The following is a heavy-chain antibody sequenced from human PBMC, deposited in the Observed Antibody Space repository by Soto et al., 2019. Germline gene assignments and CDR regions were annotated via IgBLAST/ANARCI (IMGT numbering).Heavy chain of an antibody. CDR3: VRPYFDFWTDYTDVDY. D-gene: IGHD3-3*01. CDR1: GYTFSKYD. CDR2: ISPNSGRA. J-gene: IGHJ4*02. V-gene: IGHV1-18*04. Sequence: QVQLVQSGAEMKRPGASVKVSCKASGYTFSKYDVSWVRQAPGQGLEWLGLISPNSGRASYSEKFQGRVTMRTDTPTTAAYLELRSVRSDDTAVYYCVRPYFDFWTDYTDVDYWGQGTLVTVSS.